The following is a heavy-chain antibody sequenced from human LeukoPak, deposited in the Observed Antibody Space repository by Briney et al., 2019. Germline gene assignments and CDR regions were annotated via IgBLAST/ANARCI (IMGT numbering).Heavy chain of an antibody. D-gene: IGHD6-13*01. J-gene: IGHJ5*02. CDR1: GGSISSYY. Sequence: SETLSLTCTVSGGSISSYYWSWIRQPAGKGLEWIGRIYTSGSTNYNPSLKSRVTMSVDTSKNQFSLKLSSVTAADTAVYYCARGDRWYSSSLNWFDPWGQGTLATVSS. CDR3: ARGDRWYSSSLNWFDP. V-gene: IGHV4-4*07. CDR2: IYTSGST.